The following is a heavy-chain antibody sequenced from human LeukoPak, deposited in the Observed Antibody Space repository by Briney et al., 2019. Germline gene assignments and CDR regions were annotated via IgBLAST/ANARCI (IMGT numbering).Heavy chain of an antibody. CDR2: INPNSGGT. J-gene: IGHJ3*02. V-gene: IGHV1-2*02. D-gene: IGHD3-9*01. Sequence: GASVKVSCKASGYTFTGYYMHWVRQAPGQGLEWMGWINPNSGGTNYAQKSQGRVTMTRDTSISTAYMGLSRLRSDDTAVYYCARDMYYDILTGYYTRSDDAFDIWGQGTMVTVSS. CDR3: ARDMYYDILTGYYTRSDDAFDI. CDR1: GYTFTGYY.